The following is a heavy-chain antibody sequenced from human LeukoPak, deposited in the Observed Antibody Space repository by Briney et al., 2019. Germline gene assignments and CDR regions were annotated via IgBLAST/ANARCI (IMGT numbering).Heavy chain of an antibody. Sequence: GASLKISCKGSGYSFTKYWIGWGRQMPGKGLEGMGIIYPGDSDTRYSPSFQGQVTISADKSISTAYLQWSSLKASDTAIYYCARSREGYCSSTSCYGGDFDYWGQGTLVTVSS. CDR2: IYPGDSDT. D-gene: IGHD2-2*01. CDR3: ARSREGYCSSTSCYGGDFDY. CDR1: GYSFTKYW. J-gene: IGHJ4*02. V-gene: IGHV5-51*01.